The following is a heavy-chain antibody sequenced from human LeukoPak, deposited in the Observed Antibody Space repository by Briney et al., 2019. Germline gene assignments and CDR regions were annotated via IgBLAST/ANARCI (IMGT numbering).Heavy chain of an antibody. D-gene: IGHD3-3*01. Sequence: SVKVSCKACGGTFSSYAISWVRQAPGQGLEWMGRIIPILGIANYAQKFQGRVTITADKSTSTAYMELSSLRSEDTAVYYCASSRKADDFWSGSLSFDYWGQGTLVTVSS. V-gene: IGHV1-69*04. CDR3: ASSRKADDFWSGSLSFDY. CDR2: IIPILGIA. J-gene: IGHJ4*02. CDR1: GGTFSSYA.